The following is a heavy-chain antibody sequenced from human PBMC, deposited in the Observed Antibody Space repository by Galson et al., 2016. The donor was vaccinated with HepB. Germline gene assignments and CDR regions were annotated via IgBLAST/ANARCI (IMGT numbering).Heavy chain of an antibody. Sequence: SLRLSCAASGFSFSRYAMSWVRQAPGKGLEWVSIISNTGGRTYYADSVKGRFTISRDNSKNTLHLQMNSLGAEDTAVYYCAKADAYCGGDCYPSFDYWGPGTIGTVSS. CDR3: AKADAYCGGDCYPSFDY. CDR1: GFSFSRYA. D-gene: IGHD2-21*02. V-gene: IGHV3-23*01. J-gene: IGHJ3*01. CDR2: ISNTGGRT.